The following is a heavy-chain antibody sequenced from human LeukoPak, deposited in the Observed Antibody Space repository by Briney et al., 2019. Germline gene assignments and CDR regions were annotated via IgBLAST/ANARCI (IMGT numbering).Heavy chain of an antibody. CDR2: IYYSGST. D-gene: IGHD3-10*01. CDR3: AGEGGSNWFDP. J-gene: IGHJ5*02. CDR1: GGSISRSSYY. V-gene: IGHV4-39*01. Sequence: SETLSLTCTVSGGSISRSSYYWGWIRQPPGKGLEWIGTIYYSGSTNYNPSLKSRVTISVDTSKNQFSLKLSSVTAADAAVYYCAGEGGSNWFDPWGQGTLVTVSS.